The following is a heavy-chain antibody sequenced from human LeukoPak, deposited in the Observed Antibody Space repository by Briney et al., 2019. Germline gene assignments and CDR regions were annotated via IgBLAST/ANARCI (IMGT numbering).Heavy chain of an antibody. CDR1: GFTFGGYA. J-gene: IGHJ6*03. Sequence: GGSLGLSCAASGFTFGGYAMSWVRQAPGKGLEWVSAISGSGGSTYYADSVKGRFTISRDNSKNTLYLQMNSLRAEDTAVYYCAKDPRYYYDSSGYPGRYYYYYYMDVWGKGTTVTVSS. CDR2: ISGSGGST. V-gene: IGHV3-23*01. D-gene: IGHD3-22*01. CDR3: AKDPRYYYDSSGYPGRYYYYYYMDV.